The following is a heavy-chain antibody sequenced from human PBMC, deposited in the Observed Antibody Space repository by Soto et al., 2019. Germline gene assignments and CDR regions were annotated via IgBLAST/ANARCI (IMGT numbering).Heavy chain of an antibody. J-gene: IGHJ4*02. CDR3: ARDRDWQLVFDY. D-gene: IGHD6-13*01. V-gene: IGHV3-74*01. CDR2: INSDGSST. CDR1: GFTFSSYW. Sequence: GGSLRLSCAASGFTFSSYWMHWVRQAPGKGLVWVSRINSDGSSTSYADSVKGRFTISRDNAKNTLYLQMNSLRAEDTAVYYFARDRDWQLVFDYWGQGTLVTVSS.